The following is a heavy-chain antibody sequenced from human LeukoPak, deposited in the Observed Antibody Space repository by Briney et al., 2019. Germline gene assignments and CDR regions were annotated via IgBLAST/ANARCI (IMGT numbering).Heavy chain of an antibody. CDR2: FDPEDGAT. V-gene: IGHV1-24*01. J-gene: IGHJ4*02. Sequence: ASVKVSCKVSGYTLTELSMHWVRQAPGKGLEWMGGFDPEDGATIYAQKFQGRVTMTEDTSTDTAYMELSSLRSGDTAVYYCATVVLYSGYYFDYWGQGTLVTVSS. CDR3: ATVVLYSGYYFDY. CDR1: GYTLTELS. D-gene: IGHD5-12*01.